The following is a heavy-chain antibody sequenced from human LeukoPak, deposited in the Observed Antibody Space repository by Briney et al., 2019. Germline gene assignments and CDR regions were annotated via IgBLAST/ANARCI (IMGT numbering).Heavy chain of an antibody. CDR3: AREAGGFDY. Sequence: GVSLRLSCAASGLTFSTYYMNLVRQAPGKGLEWVSSISTGGTYIYYADSVKGRFTISRDNAKNSLYLQMNSLRAEDTAVYYCAREAGGFDYWGQGTLVTVSS. V-gene: IGHV3-21*01. CDR1: GLTFSTYY. J-gene: IGHJ4*02. CDR2: ISTGGTYI. D-gene: IGHD3-10*01.